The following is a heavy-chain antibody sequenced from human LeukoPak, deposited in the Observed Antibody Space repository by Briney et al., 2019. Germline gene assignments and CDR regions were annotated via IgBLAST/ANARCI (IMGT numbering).Heavy chain of an antibody. CDR3: AKDTTPGIAVAGTRFDY. Sequence: GGSLRLSCAASGFTFSDYYMSWIRQAPGKGLEWVSGISWNSGSIGYADSVKGRFTISRDNAKNSLYLQMNSLRAEDTALYYCAKDTTPGIAVAGTRFDYWGQGTLVTVSS. CDR1: GFTFSDYY. J-gene: IGHJ4*02. V-gene: IGHV3-9*01. D-gene: IGHD6-19*01. CDR2: ISWNSGSI.